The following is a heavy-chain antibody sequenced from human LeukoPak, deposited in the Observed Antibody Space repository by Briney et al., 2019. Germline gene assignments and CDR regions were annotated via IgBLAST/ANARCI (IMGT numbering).Heavy chain of an antibody. CDR3: ARGGNGDDSYLGC. J-gene: IGHJ4*02. D-gene: IGHD4-23*01. CDR1: GFTFSGYW. V-gene: IGHV3-74*01. CDR2: IDSAGSRT. Sequence: GGSLRLSCAASGFTFSGYWMYWVRQAPGKGLVWVSRIDSAGSRTSYADSVKGRFTISRDNARNTLYLQMNSLRAEDTAVYFCARGGNGDDSYLGCWGQGTLVTVSS.